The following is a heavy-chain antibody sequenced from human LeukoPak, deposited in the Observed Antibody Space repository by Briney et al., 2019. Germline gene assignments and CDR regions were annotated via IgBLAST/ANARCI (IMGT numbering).Heavy chain of an antibody. CDR1: GYTFTGYY. V-gene: IGHV1-2*02. J-gene: IGHJ3*02. D-gene: IGHD1-26*01. CDR2: INPNSGCT. CDR3: ARSDVGAILWAFDI. Sequence: ASVTVSCKASGYTFTGYYMHWVRQAPGQGLEWMGWINPNSGCTNYAQKFQGSVPMTSDTSISTAYMELSRLRSDDTAVYYCARSDVGAILWAFDIWGQGTMVTVSS.